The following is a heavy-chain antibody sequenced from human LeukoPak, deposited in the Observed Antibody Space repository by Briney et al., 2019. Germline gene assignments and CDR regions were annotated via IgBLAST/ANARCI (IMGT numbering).Heavy chain of an antibody. J-gene: IGHJ2*01. D-gene: IGHD3-22*01. V-gene: IGHV4-31*03. CDR2: IYYSGST. CDR1: GGSISSGGYY. CDR3: ARCGIHYYDRYFDL. Sequence: PSQTLSLTCTVSGGSISSGGYYWSWIRQHPGKGLEWIGYIYYSGSTYYIPSLKSRVTISVDTSKNQFSLKLSSVTAADTAVYYCARCGIHYYDRYFDLWGRGTLVTVSS.